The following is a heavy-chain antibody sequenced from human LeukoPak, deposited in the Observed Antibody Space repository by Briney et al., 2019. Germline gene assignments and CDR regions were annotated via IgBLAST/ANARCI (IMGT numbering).Heavy chain of an antibody. CDR3: AKGYYYGSGTYADPFDY. D-gene: IGHD3-10*01. J-gene: IGHJ4*02. CDR2: IYHSGST. CDR1: GGSISSSNW. Sequence: SGTLSLACAVSGGSISSSNWWSWVRQPPGKGLEWIGEIYHSGSTNYNPSLKSRVTISVDKSKNQFSLKLSSVTAADTAVYYCAKGYYYGSGTYADPFDYWGQGTLVTVSS. V-gene: IGHV4-4*02.